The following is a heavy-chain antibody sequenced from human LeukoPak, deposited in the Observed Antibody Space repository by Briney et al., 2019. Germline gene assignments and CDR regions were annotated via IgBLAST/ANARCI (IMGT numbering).Heavy chain of an antibody. Sequence: GGSLRLSCAASGFTFSSYWMSWVRQAPGKGLEWVGQISQDGSEKYYVDSVRGRFTFSRDNAKNSLYLQMNSLRAEDTAVYCCARDSSGTTFDYWGQGTLVTVSS. D-gene: IGHD1-7*01. V-gene: IGHV3-7*01. J-gene: IGHJ4*02. CDR2: ISQDGSEK. CDR3: ARDSSGTTFDY. CDR1: GFTFSSYW.